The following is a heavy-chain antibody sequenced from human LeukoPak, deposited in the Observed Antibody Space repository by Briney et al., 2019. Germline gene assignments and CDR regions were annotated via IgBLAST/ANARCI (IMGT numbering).Heavy chain of an antibody. CDR1: GGSISSYY. D-gene: IGHD3-22*01. V-gene: IGHV4-59*08. Sequence: PSETLSLTCTVSGGSISSYYWSWIRQPPGKGLEWIGYIYYSGSTNYNPSLKSRVAISVDTSKNQFSLKLSSVTAADTAVYYCARHRNRGRESSGYGWWGQGTLVTVSS. CDR3: ARHRNRGRESSGYGW. J-gene: IGHJ4*02. CDR2: IYYSGST.